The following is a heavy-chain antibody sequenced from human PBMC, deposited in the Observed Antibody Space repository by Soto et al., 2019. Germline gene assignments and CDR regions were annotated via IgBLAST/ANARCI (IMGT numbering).Heavy chain of an antibody. J-gene: IGHJ5*02. D-gene: IGHD3-3*01. CDR3: ARGGRFLEWLHKYNWFDP. V-gene: IGHV4-34*01. Sequence: SETLSLTCAVYGGSFSGYYWSWIRQPPGKGLEWIGEINHRGSTNYNPSLKSRVTISVDTSKNQFSLKLSSVTAADTAVYYCARGGRFLEWLHKYNWFDPWRQGTLVTVSS. CDR1: GGSFSGYY. CDR2: INHRGST.